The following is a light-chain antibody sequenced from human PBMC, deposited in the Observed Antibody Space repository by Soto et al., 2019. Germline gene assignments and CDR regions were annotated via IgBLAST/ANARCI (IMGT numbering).Light chain of an antibody. CDR1: SRDVGGQNY. CDR2: AVS. J-gene: IGLJ1*01. CDR3: CSHAGNNNYV. V-gene: IGLV2-8*01. Sequence: QSALTQPPSESGSPGQSVAISCTGTSRDVGGQNYVSWYQQHPGKAPKLIIYAVSNRPSGVPDRFSGSKSGNTASLTISGLRAEDEADYYCCSHAGNNNYVFGTGTKLTVL.